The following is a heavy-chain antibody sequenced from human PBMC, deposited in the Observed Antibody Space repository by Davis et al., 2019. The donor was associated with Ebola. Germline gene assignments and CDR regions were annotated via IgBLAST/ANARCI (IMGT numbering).Heavy chain of an antibody. J-gene: IGHJ4*02. CDR2: INHSGST. CDR3: ARMAYYYDSSGYYSVLDY. CDR1: GGSFSGYY. Sequence: SETLSLTCAVYGGSFSGYYWSWIRQPPGKGLEWIWEINHSGSTNYNPSLKSRVTISVDTSKNQFSLKLSSVTAADTAVYYCARMAYYYDSSGYYSVLDYWGQGTLVTVSS. V-gene: IGHV4-34*01. D-gene: IGHD3-22*01.